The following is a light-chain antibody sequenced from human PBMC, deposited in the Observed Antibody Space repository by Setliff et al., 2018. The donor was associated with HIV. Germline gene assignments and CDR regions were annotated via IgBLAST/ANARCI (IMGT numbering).Light chain of an antibody. CDR3: CSYAGSSTFVV. J-gene: IGLJ2*01. Sequence: HSVLTQPPSVSGAPGQRVTISCTGSSSNIGAGFDVHWYQQLPGTAPKLLIYNSINRPSGVPDRFSGSKSGTSASLAITGLQTEDEADYYCCSYAGSSTFVVFGGGTKVTVL. CDR1: SSNIGAGFD. CDR2: NSI. V-gene: IGLV1-40*01.